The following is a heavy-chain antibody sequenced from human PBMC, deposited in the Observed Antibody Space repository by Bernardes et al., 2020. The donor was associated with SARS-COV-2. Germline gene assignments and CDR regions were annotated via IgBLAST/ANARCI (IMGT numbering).Heavy chain of an antibody. Sequence: SGPTLVKPTQTLTLTCTFSGFSLSTSGVGVGWIRQPPGKALEWLALIYWDDDKRYSPSLKSRLTITKDTSKNQVVLTMTNMDPVETATYYCAHRLFYCSSTSCYEDRGWFDPWGQGTLVTVSS. J-gene: IGHJ5*02. V-gene: IGHV2-5*02. CDR2: IYWDDDK. CDR3: AHRLFYCSSTSCYEDRGWFDP. CDR1: GFSLSTSGVG. D-gene: IGHD2-2*01.